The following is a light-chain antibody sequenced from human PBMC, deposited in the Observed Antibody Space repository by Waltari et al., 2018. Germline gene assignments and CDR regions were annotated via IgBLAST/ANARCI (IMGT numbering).Light chain of an antibody. CDR2: KNN. V-gene: IGLV1-51*02. J-gene: IGLJ7*01. Sequence: QSVLTQPASVSGDPGQRVTISCTGSNSNIGGNDGYWYQQFPGTVPKLLIYKNNKRPSGISDRFSGSKSGTSASLTITGLQSEDEAEYYCETWDNSLNGGLFGGGTRLTVL. CDR1: NSNIGGND. CDR3: ETWDNSLNGGL.